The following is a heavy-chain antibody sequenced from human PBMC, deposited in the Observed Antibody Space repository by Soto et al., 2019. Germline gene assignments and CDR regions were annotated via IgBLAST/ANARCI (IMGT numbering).Heavy chain of an antibody. CDR2: INPNSGGT. CDR3: ARGVTFRRFSGYDFKGSGVHESTMAV. V-gene: IGHV1-2*04. D-gene: IGHD5-12*01. J-gene: IGHJ6*02. Sequence: QVQLVQSGAEVKKAGASVKVSCKASGYTFTGYYMHWVRQAPGQGLEWMGWINPNSGGTNYAQKCQGWVNMTRDTSISTADIELCRLSSDDTALYYCARGVTFRRFSGYDFKGSGVHESTMAVGGQGTTVTVSS. CDR1: GYTFTGYY.